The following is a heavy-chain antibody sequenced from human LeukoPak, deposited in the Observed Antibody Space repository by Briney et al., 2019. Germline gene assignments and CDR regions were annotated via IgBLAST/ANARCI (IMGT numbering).Heavy chain of an antibody. Sequence: GGSLRLSCAASGFTFSSYAMSWVRQAPGKGLEWVSAISGSGGSTYYADSVKGRFTISRDNSKNTLYLQMNSLRAEDTAVYYCAKGQLGSSGSYYIERWFDPWGQGTLVTVSS. J-gene: IGHJ5*02. D-gene: IGHD3-10*01. CDR2: ISGSGGST. V-gene: IGHV3-23*01. CDR1: GFTFSSYA. CDR3: AKGQLGSSGSYYIERWFDP.